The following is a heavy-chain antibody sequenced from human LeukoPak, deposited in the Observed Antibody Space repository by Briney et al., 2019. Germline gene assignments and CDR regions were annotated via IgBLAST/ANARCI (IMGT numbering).Heavy chain of an antibody. D-gene: IGHD5-12*01. CDR3: ASVADPWLIRGGYGWFDP. Sequence: GGSLRLSCAASGFTFSGYEMNWVRQAPGKGLEWVSYISSSGTGTYYADSVKGRFTISRDNAKNSLFLLMNSLRVDDTGVYYCASVADPWLIRGGYGWFDPWGQGTLVTVSS. V-gene: IGHV3-48*03. CDR2: ISSSGTGT. J-gene: IGHJ5*02. CDR1: GFTFSGYE.